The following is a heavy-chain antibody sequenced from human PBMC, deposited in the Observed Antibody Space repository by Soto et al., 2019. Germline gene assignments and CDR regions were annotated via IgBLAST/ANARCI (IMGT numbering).Heavy chain of an antibody. CDR3: AKDLPYNGMDV. J-gene: IGHJ6*02. CDR2: ILYDGSNK. CDR1: GFTFSSYN. V-gene: IGHV3-30*18. Sequence: AGSLTLSCAASGFTFSSYNMHWVRQAPGKGLEWVAVILYDGSNKYYADSVKGRFTISRDNSKNTLYLQMNSLRAEDTAVYYYAKDLPYNGMDVWGQGTMVTVSS.